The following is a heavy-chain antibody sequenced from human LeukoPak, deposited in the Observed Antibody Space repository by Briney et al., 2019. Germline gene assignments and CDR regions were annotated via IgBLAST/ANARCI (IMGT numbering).Heavy chain of an antibody. Sequence: PGGSLRLSCAPSGFIFEDYGMHWVRPAPGKGLEWVSGINWNGGSTGYADSVKGRFTISRDNAKNSLYLQMNRLRAEDTALYYFARWGSGYNLFDYWGQGILVTVSS. CDR2: INWNGGST. D-gene: IGHD3-3*01. V-gene: IGHV3-20*04. CDR3: ARWGSGYNLFDY. J-gene: IGHJ4*02. CDR1: GFIFEDYG.